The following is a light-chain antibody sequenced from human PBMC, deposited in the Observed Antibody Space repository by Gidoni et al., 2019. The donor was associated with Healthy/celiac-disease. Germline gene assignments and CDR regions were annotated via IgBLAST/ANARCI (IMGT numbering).Light chain of an antibody. CDR2: DAS. CDR3: QQYD. J-gene: IGKJ4*01. CDR1: QDISNY. V-gene: IGKV1-33*01. Sequence: DIQMTQSPSSLSASVGDRVTITCQASQDISNYLNWYQQKPGKAPKLLIYDASNLETGVPSRFSGSGSGTDFTFTISSLQPEDIATYYCQQYDFGGXTKVEIK.